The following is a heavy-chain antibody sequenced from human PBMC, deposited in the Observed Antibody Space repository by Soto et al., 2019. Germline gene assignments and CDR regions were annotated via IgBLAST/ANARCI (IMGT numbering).Heavy chain of an antibody. CDR2: IIPFHGVT. Sequence: QVQLVQSGAEVKKPGSSVKVSCKASGGTFSPYTINWVRQAPGQGLEWMGRIIPFHGVTNYAQKFQARVTITADKSPSSANVELSGLIFEDTAMYYCTRDWEITVSTWSCGGFGGRGTLVSVSS. CDR1: GGTFSPYT. CDR3: TRDWEITVSTWSCGGF. V-gene: IGHV1-69*08. D-gene: IGHD4-4*01. J-gene: IGHJ4*02.